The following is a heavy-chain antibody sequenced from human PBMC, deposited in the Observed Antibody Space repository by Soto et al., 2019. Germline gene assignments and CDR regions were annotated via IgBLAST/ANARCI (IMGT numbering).Heavy chain of an antibody. CDR2: FDPEDGET. CDR3: ATDLGDVLRYFDWPTMDV. D-gene: IGHD3-9*01. J-gene: IGHJ6*03. CDR1: GYTLTELS. V-gene: IGHV1-24*01. Sequence: ASVKVSCKVSGYTLTELSIHWVRQAPGKGLEWMGGFDPEDGETIYAQKFQGRVTMTEDTSTDTAYMELSSLRSEDTAVYYCATDLGDVLRYFDWPTMDVWGKGTTVTVSS.